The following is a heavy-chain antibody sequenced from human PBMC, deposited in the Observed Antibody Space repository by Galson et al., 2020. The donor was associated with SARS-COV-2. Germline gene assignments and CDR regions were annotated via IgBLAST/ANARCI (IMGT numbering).Heavy chain of an antibody. CDR3: AKESGKSYDSGGYYKVLLEYYYYHGMDV. D-gene: IGHD3-22*01. J-gene: IGHJ6*02. Sequence: TGGSLRLSCAASGFTFSSYGMHWVRQAPGKGLEWVAVISYDGSNKYYADSVKGRFTISRDNSKNTLYLQMNSLRAEDTAVYYCAKESGKSYDSGGYYKVLLEYYYYHGMDVWGQGTRVTVSS. CDR1: GFTFSSYG. CDR2: ISYDGSNK. V-gene: IGHV3-30*18.